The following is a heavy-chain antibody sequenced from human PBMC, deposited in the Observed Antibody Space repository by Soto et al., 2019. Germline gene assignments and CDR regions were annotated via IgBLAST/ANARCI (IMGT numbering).Heavy chain of an antibody. CDR1: GGSISSGGYS. CDR2: IYHTGRT. D-gene: IGHD3-9*01. CDR3: ARLYYASTYDILTGYYPRPSPSFDY. Sequence: SETLFLTCAVSGGSISSGGYSWSWIRQPPGKGLEWIGYIYHTGRTYYNPSLKSRVTISVDTSKNQFSLKLSSVTAADTAVYYCARLYYASTYDILTGYYPRPSPSFDYWGQGTLVTVSS. V-gene: IGHV4-30-2*03. J-gene: IGHJ4*02.